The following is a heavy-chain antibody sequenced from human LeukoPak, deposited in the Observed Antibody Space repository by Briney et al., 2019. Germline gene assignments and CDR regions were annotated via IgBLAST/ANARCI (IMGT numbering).Heavy chain of an antibody. CDR3: AKVAGYCSGGSCSPPYYYYYGMDV. CDR1: GLTFSSNY. CDR2: IYSGGGT. Sequence: GGSLRLSCAASGLTFSSNYMTWVRQTPGKGLQWVSVIYSGGGTYYADSVKGRFTISRDNSKDTLYLQMNILRTEDTAVYYCAKVAGYCSGGSCSPPYYYYYGMDVWGQGTTVTVSS. D-gene: IGHD2-15*01. J-gene: IGHJ6*02. V-gene: IGHV3-53*01.